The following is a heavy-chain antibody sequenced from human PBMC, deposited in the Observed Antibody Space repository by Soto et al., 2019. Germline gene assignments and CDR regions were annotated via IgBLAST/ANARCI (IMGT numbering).Heavy chain of an antibody. Sequence: EVQLVESGGGLVKPGGSLRLSCAASGFTFSNAWMNWVRQAPGKGLEWVGRIKIKTDGGTTDYAAPVKGRFTISRDDSKNTLYLQMNSLKTEDTAVYYCTTDLIFSVAGPDYWGQGTLVTVSS. D-gene: IGHD6-19*01. CDR2: IKIKTDGGTT. V-gene: IGHV3-15*07. CDR1: GFTFSNAW. J-gene: IGHJ4*02. CDR3: TTDLIFSVAGPDY.